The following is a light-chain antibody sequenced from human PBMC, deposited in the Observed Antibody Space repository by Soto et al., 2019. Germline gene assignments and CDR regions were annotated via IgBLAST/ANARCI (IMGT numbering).Light chain of an antibody. V-gene: IGLV2-14*03. CDR1: SSDVGGYNC. J-gene: IGLJ2*01. Sequence: QSALTQPASVSGSPGQSITISCTGTSSDVGGYNCVSWYQQHPGKAPKLIIYDVSNRPSGVSSRFSGSKSGNTASLTISGLQAEDEAYFYCSSYTSGTIVVFGGGTKVTVL. CDR3: SSYTSGTIVV. CDR2: DVS.